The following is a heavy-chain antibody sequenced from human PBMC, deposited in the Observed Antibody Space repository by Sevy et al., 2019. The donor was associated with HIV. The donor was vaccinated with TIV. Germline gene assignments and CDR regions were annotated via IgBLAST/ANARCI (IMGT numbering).Heavy chain of an antibody. J-gene: IGHJ6*01. CDR1: GASINSHF. V-gene: IGHV4-59*11. CDR3: AREDRYFLRSSRTYKAYGMDV. D-gene: IGHD3-10*01. Sequence: SETLSLTCTVSGASINSHFWTWVRQSPGKGLEWIGYMFYIGKTTYNPSLKSRVAISADTSRNQFFLKLNSVTAADTAVDYCAREDRYFLRSSRTYKAYGMDVWGQGTTVTLSP. CDR2: MFYIGKT.